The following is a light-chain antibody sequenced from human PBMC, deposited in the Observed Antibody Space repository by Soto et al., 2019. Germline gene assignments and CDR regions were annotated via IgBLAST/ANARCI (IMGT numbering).Light chain of an antibody. J-gene: IGKJ2*01. CDR2: AAS. V-gene: IGKV1-39*01. Sequence: DLQMTQSPSFLSASVGDRVTITCRASQTISTYLNWYQQKPGKAPKLLIYAASSLQSGVPSRFSGSGSGTDFTLTISGLQPEDFATYYCQQSYTLPPQYTFGQGTKVEIK. CDR3: QQSYTLPPQYT. CDR1: QTISTY.